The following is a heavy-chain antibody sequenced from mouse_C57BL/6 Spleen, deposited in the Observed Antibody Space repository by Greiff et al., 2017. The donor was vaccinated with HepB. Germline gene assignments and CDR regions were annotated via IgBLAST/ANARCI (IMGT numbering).Heavy chain of an antibody. V-gene: IGHV8-8*01. CDR3: ARLYDGYYESFDY. Sequence: QVTLKVSGPGILQPSQTLSLTCSFSGFSLSTFGMGVGWIRQPSGKGLEWLAHIWWDDDKYYNPALKSRLTISKATSKNQVFLKIANVDTAATATYYCARLYDGYYESFDYGGQGTTLTVSS. CDR1: GFSLSTFGMG. D-gene: IGHD2-3*01. J-gene: IGHJ2*01. CDR2: IWWDDDK.